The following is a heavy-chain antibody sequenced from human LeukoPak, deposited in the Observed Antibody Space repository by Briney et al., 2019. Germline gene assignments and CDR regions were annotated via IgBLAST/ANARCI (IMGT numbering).Heavy chain of an antibody. CDR2: INAGNGNT. CDR1: GYTFTSYA. J-gene: IGHJ4*02. Sequence: GASVKVPCKASGYTFTSYAMHWVRQAPGQRLEWMGWINAGNGNTKYSQKFQGRVTITRDTSASTAYMELSSLRSEDTAVYYCARGRGLQLWSYFDYWGQGTLVTVSS. D-gene: IGHD5-18*01. V-gene: IGHV1-3*01. CDR3: ARGRGLQLWSYFDY.